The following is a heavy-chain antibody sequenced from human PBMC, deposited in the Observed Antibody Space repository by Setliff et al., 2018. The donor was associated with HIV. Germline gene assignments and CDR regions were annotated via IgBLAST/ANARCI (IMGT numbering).Heavy chain of an antibody. V-gene: IGHV4-39*07. CDR1: GGTINRSGYY. D-gene: IGHD5-18*01. CDR2: IYYSGST. CDR3: ARGSRGYSYAYYYYYMDV. Sequence: PSETLSLTCTVSGGTINRSGYYWGWIRQPPGKGLEWIGSIYYSGSTYYNPSLKSRVTISVDTSKNQFSLKLSSVTAADTAVYYCARGSRGYSYAYYYYYMDVWGKGTTVTVSS. J-gene: IGHJ6*03.